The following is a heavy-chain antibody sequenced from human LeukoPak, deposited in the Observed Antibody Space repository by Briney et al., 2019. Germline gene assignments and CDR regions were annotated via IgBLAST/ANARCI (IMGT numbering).Heavy chain of an antibody. J-gene: IGHJ4*02. Sequence: SETLSLTCTVSGGSISTYYWSWIRQPPGKGLEWIGHIYYTGSTNYNPSLKSRVTISVDTSKNQFSLKLSSVTAADTAVYYCARVVVGATRDYWGQGTLVTVSS. CDR1: GGSISTYY. CDR3: ARVVVGATRDY. CDR2: IYYTGST. V-gene: IGHV4-59*08. D-gene: IGHD1-26*01.